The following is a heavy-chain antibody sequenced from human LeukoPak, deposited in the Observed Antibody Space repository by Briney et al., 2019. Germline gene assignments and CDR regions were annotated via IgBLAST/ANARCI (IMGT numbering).Heavy chain of an antibody. CDR3: ATSTDPYYDILTGYLH. CDR2: ISSSGSTI. V-gene: IGHV3-11*04. D-gene: IGHD3-9*01. Sequence: GGSLRLSCAASGFTFSDYYMSWIRQAPGKGLEWVSYISSSGSTIYYADSVKGRFTISRDNAKNSLYLQMNSLRAEDTAVYYCATSTDPYYDILTGYLHWGQGTLVTVSS. CDR1: GFTFSDYY. J-gene: IGHJ4*02.